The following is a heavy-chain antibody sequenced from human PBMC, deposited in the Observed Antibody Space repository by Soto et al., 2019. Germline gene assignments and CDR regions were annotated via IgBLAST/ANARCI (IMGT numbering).Heavy chain of an antibody. CDR3: AKGLSGSYPLHWFDP. Sequence: EEQLVESGGGLVQPGRSLRLSCAASGFTFDDYAMHWVRQAPGKGLEWVSGIGWNSGAIGYADSVKGRFTISRDNAKNSLYLERNSLRAEDTALYYCAKGLSGSYPLHWFDPWGQGTLVTVSS. D-gene: IGHD1-26*01. CDR2: IGWNSGAI. J-gene: IGHJ5*02. V-gene: IGHV3-9*01. CDR1: GFTFDDYA.